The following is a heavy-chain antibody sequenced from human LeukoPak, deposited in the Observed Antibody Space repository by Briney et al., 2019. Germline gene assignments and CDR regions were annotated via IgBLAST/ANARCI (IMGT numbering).Heavy chain of an antibody. CDR2: ICGSGGST. D-gene: IGHD1-26*01. CDR3: AKDLAGSGSYSFDY. V-gene: IGHV3-23*01. Sequence: GGSLRLSCAASGFTFSNYAMNWVRQAPGRGLEWVSAICGSGGSTYYADSVKGRFTISRDNSKNTLYLQMNSLRAEDTAVYYCAKDLAGSGSYSFDYWGQGTLVTVSS. CDR1: GFTFSNYA. J-gene: IGHJ4*02.